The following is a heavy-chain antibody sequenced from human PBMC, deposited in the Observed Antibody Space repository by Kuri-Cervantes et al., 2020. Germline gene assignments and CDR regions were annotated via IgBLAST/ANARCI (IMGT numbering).Heavy chain of an antibody. CDR3: ARDVRPMVRSYYYHGMDV. D-gene: IGHD5-18*01. V-gene: IGHV3-66*01. CDR2: IYSGGKT. J-gene: IGHJ6*02. CDR1: GFTVSNNY. Sequence: GESLKISCAASGFTVSNNYMSWVRQAPGKGLECVSIIYSGGKTYYADSVKGRFIISRDSAKNSLFLQMNSLRAEDTAVYYCARDVRPMVRSYYYHGMDVWGPGPTVTVSS.